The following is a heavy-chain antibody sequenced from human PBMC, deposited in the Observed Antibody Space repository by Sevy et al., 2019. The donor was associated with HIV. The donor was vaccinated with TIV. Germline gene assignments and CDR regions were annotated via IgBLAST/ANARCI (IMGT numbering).Heavy chain of an antibody. V-gene: IGHV3-30*02. CDR1: GFTFSSYG. J-gene: IGHJ6*02. CDR2: IRYDGSNK. D-gene: IGHD6-6*01. CDR3: AKVCSSSSDYYYYGMDV. Sequence: GGSLRLSCAASGFTFSSYGMHWVRQAPGKGLEWVAFIRYDGSNKYYADSVKGRFTISRDNSKNTLYLQMNSLRAEDTAVYYCAKVCSSSSDYYYYGMDVWGQGTTVTVSS.